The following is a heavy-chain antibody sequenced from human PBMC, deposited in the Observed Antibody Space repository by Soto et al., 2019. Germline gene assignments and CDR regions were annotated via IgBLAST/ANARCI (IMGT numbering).Heavy chain of an antibody. V-gene: IGHV4-59*08. D-gene: IGHD3-16*01. CDR1: GGSISSYY. CDR3: ARQWGDYVCDY. J-gene: IGHJ4*02. CDR2: IYYSGST. Sequence: QVQLQESGPGLVKPSETLSLTCTVSGGSISSYYWSWIRQPPGKGLEWMGNIYYSGSTNYNHSLKSRVTISVDTSKNQCSLQLSSVNAADTAVYYCARQWGDYVCDYCGQGNLVTVSS.